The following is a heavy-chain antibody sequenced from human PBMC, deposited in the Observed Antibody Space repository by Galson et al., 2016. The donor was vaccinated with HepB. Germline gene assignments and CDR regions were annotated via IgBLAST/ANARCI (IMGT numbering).Heavy chain of an antibody. Sequence: SLRLSCAASGFTFSSFSMNWVRQAPGKGLEWVSSISSSTYIYYADSVKGRFTISRDNAKNSLYLQMNSLRAEDTAVYYCARHGPVTTHFYWGQGTLVTVSS. CDR1: GFTFSSFS. D-gene: IGHD4-11*01. J-gene: IGHJ4*02. V-gene: IGHV3-21*01. CDR2: ISSSTYI. CDR3: ARHGPVTTHFY.